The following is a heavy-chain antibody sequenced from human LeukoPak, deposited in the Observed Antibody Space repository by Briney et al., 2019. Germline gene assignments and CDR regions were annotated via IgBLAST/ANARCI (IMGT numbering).Heavy chain of an antibody. CDR3: ASEGNYDSSGYSRYNYYYMDV. J-gene: IGHJ6*03. D-gene: IGHD3-22*01. CDR1: GGTFSSYS. CDR2: IIPAFGTA. Sequence: SVKVSCKGSGGTFSSYSISWVRQAPGQGLEWMGGIIPAFGTAHYAQKFQGRVTFATDESTTTAYMELRSLRSEDTAVYYCASEGNYDSSGYSRYNYYYMDVWGKGTAVTVSS. V-gene: IGHV1-69*05.